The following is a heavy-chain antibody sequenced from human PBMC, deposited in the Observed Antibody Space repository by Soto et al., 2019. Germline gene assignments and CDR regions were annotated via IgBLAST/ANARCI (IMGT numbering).Heavy chain of an antibody. CDR2: LSGSGGST. V-gene: IGHV3-23*01. Sequence: EVQLLESGGGLVQPGGSLRLSCAASGFTFSSYAMSWVRQAPGKGLEWVSALSGSGGSTYYADSVKGRFTISRDNSKNTLYLQMNSLRAEDTAVYYCAKVLGSYRYYFDYWGQGTLVTVSS. CDR1: GFTFSSYA. D-gene: IGHD1-26*01. CDR3: AKVLGSYRYYFDY. J-gene: IGHJ4*02.